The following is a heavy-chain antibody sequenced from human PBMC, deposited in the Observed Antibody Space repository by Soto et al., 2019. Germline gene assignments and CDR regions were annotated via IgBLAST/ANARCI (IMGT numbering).Heavy chain of an antibody. D-gene: IGHD2-2*01. Sequence: EVQLLESGGGLVQPGGSLRLSCAASGFTFSSYAMSWVRQAPGKGLEWVSAISGSGGSTYYADSVKGRFTISRDNSKNTLYLQINSLRAEDTAVYYCAKYQISYYYYGMDVWGQGTTVTVSS. CDR3: AKYQISYYYYGMDV. V-gene: IGHV3-23*01. CDR1: GFTFSSYA. J-gene: IGHJ6*02. CDR2: ISGSGGST.